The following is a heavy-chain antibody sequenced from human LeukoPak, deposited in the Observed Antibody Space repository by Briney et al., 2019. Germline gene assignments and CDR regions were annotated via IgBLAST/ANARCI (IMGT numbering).Heavy chain of an antibody. CDR1: RGTFSRYA. J-gene: IGHJ3*02. V-gene: IGHV1-69*05. Sequence: SVKVSCKASRGTFSRYAISCVRQAPGQGLEGMGRIIPIVCTANYVQKFQARVTITTDESTSTAYMELSSLRSEDTAVYYCAREGAYDFWSGSRLDAFDIWGQGTMVTVSS. D-gene: IGHD3-3*01. CDR2: IIPIVCTA. CDR3: AREGAYDFWSGSRLDAFDI.